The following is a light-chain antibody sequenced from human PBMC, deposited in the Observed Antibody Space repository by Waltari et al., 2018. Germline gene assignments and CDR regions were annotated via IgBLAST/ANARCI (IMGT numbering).Light chain of an antibody. CDR1: SSNIGSNS. CDR2: SDN. J-gene: IGLJ2*01. V-gene: IGLV1-44*01. CDR3: AAWDVSLNGLV. Sequence: QSVLTQPPSASGTPGQRVTISCSGSSSNIGSNSVNWYQHLPGTAPKLLIYSDNQRPSGVPDRFSGSESGASASLAISGLQSEDEADYYCAAWDVSLNGLVFGGGTKLTVL.